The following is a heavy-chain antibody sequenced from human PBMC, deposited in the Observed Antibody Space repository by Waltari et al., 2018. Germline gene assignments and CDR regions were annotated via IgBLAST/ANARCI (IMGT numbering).Heavy chain of an antibody. Sequence: QVQLVQSGAEVKKPGASVKVSCKASGYTFTGYYMHWVRQAPGQGLEWMGWINPNSGGTNYAQKFQGRVTMTRDTSISTAYMELSRLRSDDTAVYYCARDKEGAIAVAGYFDYWGQGTLVTVSS. D-gene: IGHD6-19*01. CDR2: INPNSGGT. V-gene: IGHV1-2*02. CDR3: ARDKEGAIAVAGYFDY. J-gene: IGHJ4*02. CDR1: GYTFTGYY.